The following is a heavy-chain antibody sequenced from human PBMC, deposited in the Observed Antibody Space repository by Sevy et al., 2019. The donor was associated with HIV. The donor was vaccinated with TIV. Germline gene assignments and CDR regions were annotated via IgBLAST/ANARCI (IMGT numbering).Heavy chain of an antibody. D-gene: IGHD3-22*01. Sequence: ASVKVSCKASGGTFSNYAISWVRQAPGQGLEWMGGFIPMFDTANSAQKFQGRVTLTADGSTSTAYMELGSLGSEDTAVYYCASSYYGSSGYSPLYYYGMDVWGQGTTVTVSS. CDR3: ASSYYGSSGYSPLYYYGMDV. CDR2: FIPMFDTA. V-gene: IGHV1-69*13. CDR1: GGTFSNYA. J-gene: IGHJ6*02.